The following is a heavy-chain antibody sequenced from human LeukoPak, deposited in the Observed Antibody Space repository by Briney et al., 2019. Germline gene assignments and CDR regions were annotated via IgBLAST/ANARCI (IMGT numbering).Heavy chain of an antibody. J-gene: IGHJ6*02. CDR2: ISGSGGST. V-gene: IGHV3-23*01. CDR3: AKDQVTMVRGVSYYYYYGMDV. CDR1: GFTFSAYS. D-gene: IGHD3-10*01. Sequence: GGSLRLSCAASGFTFSAYSINWVRQAPGKGLEWVSAISGSGGSTYYADSVKGRFTISRDNSKNTLYLQMNSLRAEDTAVYYCAKDQVTMVRGVSYYYYYGMDVWGQGTTVTVSS.